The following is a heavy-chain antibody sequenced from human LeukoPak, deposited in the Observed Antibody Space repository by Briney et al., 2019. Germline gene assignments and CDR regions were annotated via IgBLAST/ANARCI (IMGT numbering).Heavy chain of an antibody. D-gene: IGHD3-10*01. Sequence: SETLSLTCTVSGGSISSNSWSWIRQPPGKGLEWIAYIYYSGSINYNPSLKSRVTMSVDTSKIQFSLNLTSVTAADTAVYYCARDPSSFGGRFDPWGQGTLVAVSS. CDR3: ARDPSSFGGRFDP. CDR1: GGSISSNS. CDR2: IYYSGSI. J-gene: IGHJ5*02. V-gene: IGHV4-59*12.